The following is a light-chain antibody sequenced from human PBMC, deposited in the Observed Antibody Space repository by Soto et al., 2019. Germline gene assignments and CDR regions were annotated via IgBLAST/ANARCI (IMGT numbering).Light chain of an antibody. CDR2: EGS. CDR1: SSDVGSYNL. V-gene: IGLV2-23*03. CDR3: CSYGGSSTFVV. Sequence: QSVLTQPASVSGSPGQSITISCTGNSSDVGSYNLVSWYQLHPGKAPKLMIYEGSKRPSGVSNRFSGSKSGNTASLTISGLQAEDEADYYCCSYGGSSTFVVFGGGTKLTVL. J-gene: IGLJ2*01.